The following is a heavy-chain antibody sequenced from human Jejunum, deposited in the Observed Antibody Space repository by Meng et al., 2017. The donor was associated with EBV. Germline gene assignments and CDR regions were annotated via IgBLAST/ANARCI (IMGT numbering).Heavy chain of an antibody. CDR1: GGSSSDYT. CDR2: INHGGGA. Sequence: WAAGSWMLSAAPSPASALYGGSSSDYTATWMRQPPGKRREWIGEINHGGGASYTPSLKSRVAISVVTSKNQSTLKLSSVTAADTAVYYCARLGGYASETYYPIDPWGQGTLVTVSS. J-gene: IGHJ5*02. CDR3: ARLGGYASETYYPIDP. D-gene: IGHD3-10*01. V-gene: IGHV4-34*01.